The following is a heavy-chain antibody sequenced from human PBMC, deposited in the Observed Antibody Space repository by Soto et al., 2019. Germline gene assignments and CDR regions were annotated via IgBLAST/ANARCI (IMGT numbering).Heavy chain of an antibody. CDR2: IYPGDSDT. Sequence: GVSVKVSCKACGYIVINYAVHWVRQMPGKGLEWMGIIYPGDSDTRYSPSFQGQVTISADKSISTAYLQWSSLKASDTAMYYCARQKGPKEVPVLALRANGTALPVSP. CDR3: ARQKGPKEVPVLAL. CDR1: GYIVINYA. J-gene: IGHJ6*04. D-gene: IGHD2-15*01. V-gene: IGHV5-51*01.